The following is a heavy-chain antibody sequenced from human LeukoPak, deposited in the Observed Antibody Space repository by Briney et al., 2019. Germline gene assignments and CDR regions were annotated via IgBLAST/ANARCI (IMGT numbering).Heavy chain of an antibody. CDR2: ISAYNGNT. V-gene: IGHV1-18*01. CDR1: GYTFTSYG. D-gene: IGHD3-3*01. CDR3: ARARRLRFLEWTPDFDY. Sequence: ASVKVSCKASGYTFTSYGISWVRQAPGQGLEWMGWISAYNGNTNYAQKVQGRVTMTTDTSTSTADMELRSLRSDDTAVYYCARARRLRFLEWTPDFDYWGQGTLVTVSS. J-gene: IGHJ4*02.